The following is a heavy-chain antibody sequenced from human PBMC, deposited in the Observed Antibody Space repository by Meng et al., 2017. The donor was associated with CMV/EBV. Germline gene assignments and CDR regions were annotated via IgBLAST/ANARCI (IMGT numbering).Heavy chain of an antibody. V-gene: IGHV4-34*01. CDR1: GGSFSSYY. CDR3: ARGRGNDFWSGYSTTEFDP. Sequence: SETLSLTCAVYGGSFSSYYWSWIRQPPGKGLEWIGEINHSGSANYNPSLKSRVSISVDTSKNQFSLKLSSVTAADTAVYYCARGRGNDFWSGYSTTEFDPWGQEPWSPSPQ. CDR2: INHSGSA. J-gene: IGHJ5*02. D-gene: IGHD3-3*01.